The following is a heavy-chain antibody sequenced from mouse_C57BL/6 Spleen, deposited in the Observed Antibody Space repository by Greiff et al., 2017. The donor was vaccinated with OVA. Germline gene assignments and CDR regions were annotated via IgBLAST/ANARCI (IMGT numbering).Heavy chain of an antibody. J-gene: IGHJ2*01. D-gene: IGHD2-4*01. CDR1: GYSITSGYY. V-gene: IGHV3-6*01. CDR3: ERGNDNEYFDY. Sequence: EVKVEESGPGLVKPSQSLSLTCSVTGYSITSGYYWNWIRQFPGNKLEWMGYISYDGSNNYNPSLKNRISITRDPSKNQFFLKLNSVTTEDTAKYHCERGNDNEYFDYGGKGTTLTVSS. CDR2: ISYDGSN.